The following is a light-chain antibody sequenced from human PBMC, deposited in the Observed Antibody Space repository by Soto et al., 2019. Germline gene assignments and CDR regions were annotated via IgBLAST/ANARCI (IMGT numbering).Light chain of an antibody. J-gene: IGLJ1*01. CDR2: DVS. Sequence: QSALTQPRSVSGSPGQSVTISCTGTSSDVGGYNYVSWYQQHPGKAPKLIIYDVSERPSGVPDRFSGSKSGNTASLTISGLQAEDEADYYCCSYAGSYSLYVFGTGTKVTVL. CDR3: CSYAGSYSLYV. V-gene: IGLV2-11*01. CDR1: SSDVGGYNY.